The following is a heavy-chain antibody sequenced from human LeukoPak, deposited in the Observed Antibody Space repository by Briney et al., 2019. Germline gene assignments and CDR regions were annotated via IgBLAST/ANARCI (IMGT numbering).Heavy chain of an antibody. J-gene: IGHJ4*02. V-gene: IGHV3-23*01. CDR2: MSGSGGST. Sequence: GGALRLSCAASGFTLISYAMSLVRPAPGKGLEGVSAMSGSGGSTYYADSVNGRFTISRDNSKNTLYLQMNSLRAEDTAVYYCAKRPNYDPNYDSSGYLDYRGQGALVTAAS. CDR1: GFTLISYA. CDR3: AKRPNYDPNYDSSGYLDY. D-gene: IGHD3-22*01.